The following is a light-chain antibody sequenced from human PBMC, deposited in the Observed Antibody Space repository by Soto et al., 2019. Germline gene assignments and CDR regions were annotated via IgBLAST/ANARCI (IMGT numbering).Light chain of an antibody. V-gene: IGLV3-1*01. CDR2: QDN. CDR1: KLGDKY. CDR3: QAWDSSAPGV. J-gene: IGLJ3*02. Sequence: SYELTQPPSVSVSPGQTASITCSGDKLGDKYACWFQQKPGQSPVLVIYQDNKRPSGIPERFSGSNSGNTATLTISGSQAIDEADYYCQAWDSSAPGVFGGGTNSPS.